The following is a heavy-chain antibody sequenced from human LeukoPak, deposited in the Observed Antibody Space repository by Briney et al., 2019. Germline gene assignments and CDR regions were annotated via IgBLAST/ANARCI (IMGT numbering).Heavy chain of an antibody. CDR3: ARDTSIAAGNWFDP. J-gene: IGHJ5*02. V-gene: IGHV1-2*02. D-gene: IGHD6-13*01. CDR2: INPNSDGT. CDR1: GYTFTGYY. Sequence: GASVKVSCKASGYTFTGYYMHWVRQAPGQGLEWMGWINPNSDGTNYAQKFQVRFTMTRDTSISTAYMELSRLRSDDTAVYYCARDTSIAAGNWFDPWGQGTLVTVSS.